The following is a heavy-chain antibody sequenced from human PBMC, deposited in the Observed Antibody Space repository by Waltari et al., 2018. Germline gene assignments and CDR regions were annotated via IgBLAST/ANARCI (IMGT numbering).Heavy chain of an antibody. CDR2: INPSGGIK. D-gene: IGHD1-26*01. V-gene: IGHV1-46*01. J-gene: IGHJ3*02. Sequence: QVQLVQSGAEVKKPGASVKVSCKASGYTFTSYYMQGVREAHGQGLEWLGIINPSGGIKSYAQKCQGRVTMTRDTSTSTVYMELSSLRSEDTAVYYCARDEFTGGSYYGRAFDIWGQGTMVTVSS. CDR3: ARDEFTGGSYYGRAFDI. CDR1: GYTFTSYY.